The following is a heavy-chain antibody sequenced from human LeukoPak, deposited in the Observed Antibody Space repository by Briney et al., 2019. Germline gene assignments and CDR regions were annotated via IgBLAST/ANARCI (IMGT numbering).Heavy chain of an antibody. V-gene: IGHV4-39*01. J-gene: IGHJ4*02. Sequence: PSETLSLTCTVSGGSISSSSYYWGWIRQPPGKGLEWIGSIYYSGSTYYNPSLKSRVTISVDTSKNQFSLKLSSVTAADTAVYYCARCAPLYGSGSPYFDYWGQGTLVTVPS. D-gene: IGHD3-10*01. CDR3: ARCAPLYGSGSPYFDY. CDR2: IYYSGST. CDR1: GGSISSSSYY.